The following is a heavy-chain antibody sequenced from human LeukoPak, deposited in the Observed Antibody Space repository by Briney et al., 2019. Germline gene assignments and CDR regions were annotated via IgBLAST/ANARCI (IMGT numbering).Heavy chain of an antibody. D-gene: IGHD2-15*01. CDR3: ARGGYCSGGSCYSTRPSYYYYGMDV. V-gene: IGHV4-59*12. CDR1: GGSISSYY. Sequence: PSETLSLTCTVSGGSISSYYWSWIRQPPGKGLEWIGYIYYSGSTNYNPSLKSRVTISVDTSKNQFSLKLSSVTAADTAVYYCARGGYCSGGSCYSTRPSYYYYGMDVWGQGTTVTVSS. J-gene: IGHJ6*02. CDR2: IYYSGST.